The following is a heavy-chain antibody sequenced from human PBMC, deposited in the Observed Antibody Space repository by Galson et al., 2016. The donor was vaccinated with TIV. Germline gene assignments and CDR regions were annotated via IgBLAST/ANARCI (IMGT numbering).Heavy chain of an antibody. V-gene: IGHV2-5*02. CDR2: IYWDDEK. Sequence: LVKPTQTVTLTCTFSGFSLSSNGVGVGWIRQPPGKALEWPALIYWDDEKRYNPSLESRLSIIKDTSKNKVVLTLTNVDPVDTATYYCAHRRPLTYYFDFWGQGALVTVSS. CDR1: GFSLSSNGVG. D-gene: IGHD2-21*01. CDR3: AHRRPLTYYFDF. J-gene: IGHJ4*02.